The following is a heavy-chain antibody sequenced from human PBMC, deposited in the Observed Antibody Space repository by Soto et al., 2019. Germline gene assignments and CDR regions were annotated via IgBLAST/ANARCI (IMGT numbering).Heavy chain of an antibody. J-gene: IGHJ4*02. D-gene: IGHD3-22*01. V-gene: IGHV3-48*03. CDR2: ISSSGSTI. CDR3: ARVPRGWLRGHYFDY. Sequence: GGSLRLSCAASGFTFSSYEMNWVRQAPGKGLEWVSYISSSGSTIYYADSVKGRFTISRDNAKNSLCLQMNSLRAEDTAVYYCARVPRGWLRGHYFDYWGQGTLVTVSS. CDR1: GFTFSSYE.